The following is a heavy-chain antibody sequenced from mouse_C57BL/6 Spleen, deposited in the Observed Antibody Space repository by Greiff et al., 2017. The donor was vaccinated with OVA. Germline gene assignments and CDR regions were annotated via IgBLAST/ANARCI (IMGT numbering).Heavy chain of an antibody. Sequence: EVKLVESEGGLVQPGRSMKLSCTASGFTFSDYYMAWVRQVPEKGLEWVANINYDGSSTYYLDSLKSRFIISRDNAKNILYLQMSSLKSEDTATYYCAREGHYYGSSYWYFDVWGTGTTVTVSS. CDR3: AREGHYYGSSYWYFDV. D-gene: IGHD1-1*01. CDR2: INYDGSST. J-gene: IGHJ1*03. V-gene: IGHV5-16*01. CDR1: GFTFSDYY.